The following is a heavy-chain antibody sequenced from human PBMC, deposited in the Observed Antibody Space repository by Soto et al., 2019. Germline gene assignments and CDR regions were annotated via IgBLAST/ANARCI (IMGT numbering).Heavy chain of an antibody. J-gene: IGHJ4*02. Sequence: GGSLRLSCVASGFAFSNYGMHWVRQAPGKGLEWVEVMSLEGSNAFYADSVKGRFTISRDNSKNMLYLQMNSLKPEDTAVYYCAKDRGGDCSDNACYFGGDYWGRGNLVTVSS. CDR1: GFAFSNYG. CDR2: MSLEGSNA. D-gene: IGHD2-15*01. CDR3: AKDRGGDCSDNACYFGGDY. V-gene: IGHV3-30*18.